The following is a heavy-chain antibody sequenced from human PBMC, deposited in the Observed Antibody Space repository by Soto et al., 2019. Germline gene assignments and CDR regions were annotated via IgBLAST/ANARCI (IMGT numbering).Heavy chain of an antibody. CDR3: ATEGFDSYYYDSSGREIFDY. D-gene: IGHD3-22*01. V-gene: IGHV3-21*01. Sequence: GGSLRLSCAASGFTFSSYSMNWVRQAPGKGLEWVSSISSSSSYIYYADSVKGRFTISRDNAKNSLYLQMNSLRAEDTAVYYCATEGFDSYYYDSSGREIFDYWGQGTLVTFSS. CDR1: GFTFSSYS. CDR2: ISSSSSYI. J-gene: IGHJ4*02.